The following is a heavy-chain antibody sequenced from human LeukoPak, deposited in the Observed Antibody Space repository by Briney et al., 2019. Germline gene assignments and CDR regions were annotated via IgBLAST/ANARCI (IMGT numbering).Heavy chain of an antibody. D-gene: IGHD3-10*01. CDR3: ARELGYGSGSFYPYDS. CDR2: ISYDGSFK. V-gene: IGHV3-30*03. CDR1: GFTFSGYG. Sequence: GGSLRLSCAASGFTFSGYGMHWVRQAPGKGLEWVAVISYDGSFKDYGDSVKGRFTISRDNAKNTLYLQTNSLRVEDTAVYFCARELGYGSGSFYPYDSWGQGTLVTVSS. J-gene: IGHJ4*02.